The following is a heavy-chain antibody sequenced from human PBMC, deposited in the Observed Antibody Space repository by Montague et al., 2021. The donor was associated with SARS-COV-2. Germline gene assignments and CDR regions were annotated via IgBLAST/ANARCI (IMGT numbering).Heavy chain of an antibody. CDR1: GGSISSGGYY. CDR2: IYYSGST. D-gene: IGHD3-22*01. CDR3: ARAARSIVVLNWFDP. Sequence: SLSLTYTVSGGSISSGGYYWSWIRQHPGKGLEWIGYIYYSGSTYYNPSLKSRVTISVDTSKNQFSLKLSSVTAADTAVYYCARAARSIVVLNWFDPWGQGTLVTASS. J-gene: IGHJ5*02. V-gene: IGHV4-31*03.